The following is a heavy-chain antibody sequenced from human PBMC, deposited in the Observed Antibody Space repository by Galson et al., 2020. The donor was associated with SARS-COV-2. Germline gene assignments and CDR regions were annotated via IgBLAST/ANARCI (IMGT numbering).Heavy chain of an antibody. J-gene: IGHJ6*02. Sequence: GGSLRLSCAASGFTFSDYGMHWVRQTPGKGLEWVAVIWHDGQNIYYADSVRGRFTISRDNSKNTLYLQMNSLRAEDTAVYYCASSTPRYGMDVWVQGTTVTVSS. CDR1: GFTFSDYG. CDR3: ASSTPRYGMDV. V-gene: IGHV3-33*01. CDR2: IWHDGQNI.